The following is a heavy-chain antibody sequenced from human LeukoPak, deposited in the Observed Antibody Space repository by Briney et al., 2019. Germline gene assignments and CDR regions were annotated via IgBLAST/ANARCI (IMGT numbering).Heavy chain of an antibody. V-gene: IGHV3-21*01. CDR2: ISSSSTYI. Sequence: PGGSLRLACAASGFTFSSYSMNWVREAPGKGLEWGSSISSSSTYIYYADSVKGRFTISRDNAKNSLYLQMNSLRAEDTAVYYCARDPYSSSGTVGWFDPWGQGTLVTVSS. CDR1: GFTFSSYS. J-gene: IGHJ5*02. D-gene: IGHD6-13*01. CDR3: ARDPYSSSGTVGWFDP.